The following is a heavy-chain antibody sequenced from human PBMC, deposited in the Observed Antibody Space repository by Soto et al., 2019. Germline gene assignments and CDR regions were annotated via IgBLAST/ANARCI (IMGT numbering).Heavy chain of an antibody. CDR1: GFTFSNAW. V-gene: IGHV3-15*01. CDR3: TTDRDKDYDFWSGYSYYFDY. D-gene: IGHD3-3*01. Sequence: GGSLRLSCAVSGFTFSNAWMSWVRQAPGKGLEWVGRIKSKTDGGTTDYAAPVKGRFTISRDDSKNTLYLQMNSLKTEDTAVYYCTTDRDKDYDFWSGYSYYFDYWGQGTLVTVSS. J-gene: IGHJ4*02. CDR2: IKSKTDGGTT.